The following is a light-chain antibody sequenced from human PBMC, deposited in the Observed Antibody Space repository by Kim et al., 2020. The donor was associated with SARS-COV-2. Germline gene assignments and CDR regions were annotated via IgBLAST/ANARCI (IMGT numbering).Light chain of an antibody. CDR2: GNH. J-gene: IGLJ3*02. CDR3: QSCDSSLTALV. CDR1: SSDIGAGHD. Sequence: QKVTISCTGSSSDIGAGHDIPWYQQLPGTAATLLISGNHNRPSGVPDRFSGSRSGTSASLTITGLQADDEAVYYCQSCDSSLTALVFGGGTQLTVL. V-gene: IGLV1-40*01.